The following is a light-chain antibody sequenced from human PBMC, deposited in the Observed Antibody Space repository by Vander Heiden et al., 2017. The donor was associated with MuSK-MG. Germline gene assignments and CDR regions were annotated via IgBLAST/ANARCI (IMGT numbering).Light chain of an antibody. CDR3: QQYNNWPPFT. CDR1: QRVSSN. CDR2: GAF. J-gene: IGKJ3*01. Sequence: EIGMTHSLATLSVSPGERATLSCRASQRVSSNLAWYQQKPGQAPRLLIYGAFTRATGIPARFSGSGSGTEFTLTISSLQSEAFAVYYCQQYNNWPPFTFGPGTKVDLK. V-gene: IGKV3-15*01.